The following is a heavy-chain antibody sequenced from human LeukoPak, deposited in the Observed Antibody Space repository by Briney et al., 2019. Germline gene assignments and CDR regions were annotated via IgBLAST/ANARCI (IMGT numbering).Heavy chain of an antibody. CDR3: ARGDNEQQLDG. V-gene: IGHV4-59*01. CDR2: ISYSGST. CDR1: GGSITSYY. Sequence: SETLSLTCTVSGGSITSYYWNWIRQPPGKGLEWIGYISYSGSTNYSPSLKSRVTISVDTSKNQFSLKLSSVTAADTAVYYCARGDNEQQLDGWGQGTLVTVSS. J-gene: IGHJ4*02. D-gene: IGHD6-13*01.